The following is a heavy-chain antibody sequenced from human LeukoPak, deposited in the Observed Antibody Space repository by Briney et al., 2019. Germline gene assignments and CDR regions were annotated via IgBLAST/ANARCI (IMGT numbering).Heavy chain of an antibody. CDR2: INAGNGNT. D-gene: IGHD6-19*01. V-gene: IGHV1-3*01. CDR3: ARDVGQWLVLGY. Sequence: VASVKVSCKASGYTFTSYAMHWVRQAPGQRLEWMGWINAGNGNTKYSQKFQGRVTITRDTSASTAYMELSSLRSEDTAVYYCARDVGQWLVLGYWGQGTLVTVSS. J-gene: IGHJ4*02. CDR1: GYTFTSYA.